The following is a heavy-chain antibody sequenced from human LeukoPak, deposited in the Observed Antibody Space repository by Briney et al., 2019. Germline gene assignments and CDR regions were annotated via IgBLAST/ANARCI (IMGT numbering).Heavy chain of an antibody. CDR3: ARDRPYYDYVWGSYRPMGFDY. CDR1: GYTFTGYY. D-gene: IGHD3-16*02. CDR2: INPNSGGT. V-gene: IGHV1-2*02. J-gene: IGHJ4*02. Sequence: GASVKVSCKASGYTFTGYYMHWVRQAPGQGLEWMGWINPNSGGTNYAQKFQGRVTMTRDTSISTAYMELSRLRSDDTAVYYCARDRPYYDYVWGSYRPMGFDYWGQGTLVTVSS.